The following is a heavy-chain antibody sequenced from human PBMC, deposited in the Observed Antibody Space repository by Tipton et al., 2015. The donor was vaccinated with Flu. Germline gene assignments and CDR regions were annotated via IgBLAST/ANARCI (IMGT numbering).Heavy chain of an antibody. V-gene: IGHV3-74*01. CDR1: GFSFSNLW. Sequence: SLRLSCVASGFSFSNLWMHWVRQAPGKGLVWFSRIKSDGISATYADSVKGRFTISRDNAKNTVYLQMNSLRADDTAVYYCATGVAYYYDRWGQGTLVTVSS. J-gene: IGHJ4*02. CDR3: ATGVAYYYDR. CDR2: IKSDGISA. D-gene: IGHD3-22*01.